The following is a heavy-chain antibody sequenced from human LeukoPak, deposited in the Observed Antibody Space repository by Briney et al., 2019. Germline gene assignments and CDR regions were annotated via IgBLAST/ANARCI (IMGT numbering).Heavy chain of an antibody. CDR3: ARGGGRDGYTFDY. CDR2: IWYDGSNK. J-gene: IGHJ4*02. CDR1: GFTFSSYG. D-gene: IGHD5-24*01. V-gene: IGHV3-33*08. Sequence: SGGSLRLSCAASGFTFSSYGMHWVRQAPGKGLEWVAVIWYDGSNKYYADSVKGRFTISRDNSKNTLYLQMNSLRAEDTAVYYCARGGGRDGYTFDYWGQGTLVTVSS.